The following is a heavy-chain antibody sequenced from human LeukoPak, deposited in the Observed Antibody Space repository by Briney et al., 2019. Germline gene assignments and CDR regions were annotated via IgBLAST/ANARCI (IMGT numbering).Heavy chain of an antibody. J-gene: IGHJ4*02. D-gene: IGHD6-13*01. CDR2: IIPILGIA. Sequence: SVKVSCKVSGGTFSSYAISWVRQAPGQGLEWMGRIIPILGIANYAQKFQGRVTITADKSTSTAYMELSSLRSEHTAMYYCARERSRYSSSWSPYYFDYRGQGTLVTVYS. V-gene: IGHV1-69*04. CDR1: GGTFSSYA. CDR3: ARERSRYSSSWSPYYFDY.